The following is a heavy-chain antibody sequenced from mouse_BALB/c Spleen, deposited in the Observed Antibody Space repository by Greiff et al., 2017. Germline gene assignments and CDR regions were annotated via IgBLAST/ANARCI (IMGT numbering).Heavy chain of an antibody. D-gene: IGHD3-1*01. CDR3: ARGASGGFAY. J-gene: IGHJ3*01. Sequence: VQLQQSGAELVRPGTSVKISCKASGYAFTNYWLGWVKQRPGHGLEWIGDIYPGSGNTYYNEKFKGKATLTADKSSSTAYMQLSSLTSEDSAVYFCARGASGGFAYWGQGTLVTVSA. V-gene: IGHV1-63*01. CDR1: GYAFTNYW. CDR2: IYPGSGNT.